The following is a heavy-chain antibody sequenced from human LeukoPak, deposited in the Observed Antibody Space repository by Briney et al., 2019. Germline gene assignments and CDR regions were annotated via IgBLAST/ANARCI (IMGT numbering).Heavy chain of an antibody. Sequence: GASVKVSCKASGYTFTGYYMHWMRQAPGQGLEWMGWISGYNGNTNYAQKLQGRVTMTTDTSTSTAYMEVRSLRSDDTAVYYCARDGYQPLDVTYFQNWGQGTLVTVSS. J-gene: IGHJ1*01. D-gene: IGHD2-2*01. CDR3: ARDGYQPLDVTYFQN. CDR1: GYTFTGYY. CDR2: ISGYNGNT. V-gene: IGHV1-18*04.